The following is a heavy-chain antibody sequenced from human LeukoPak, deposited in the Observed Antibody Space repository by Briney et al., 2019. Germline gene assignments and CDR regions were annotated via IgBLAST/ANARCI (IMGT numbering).Heavy chain of an antibody. V-gene: IGHV4-39*07. Sequence: SETLSLTCTVSGDSITNYYWAWIRQPPGKGLEWIGSVSYSGSTYYSPSLKSRVTISLDTSKNQFSLKLSSVTAADTAVYYCARDNVVDATSGIDYWGQGTLVTVSS. D-gene: IGHD2-15*01. CDR2: VSYSGST. J-gene: IGHJ4*02. CDR3: ARDNVVDATSGIDY. CDR1: GDSITNYY.